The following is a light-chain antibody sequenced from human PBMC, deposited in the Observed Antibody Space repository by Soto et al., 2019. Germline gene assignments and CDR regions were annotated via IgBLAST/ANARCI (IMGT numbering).Light chain of an antibody. V-gene: IGKV3D-20*01. CDR1: QRVSCGF. J-gene: IGKJ1*01. CDR2: DTS. Sequence: DIVLTQSPATLSLSPGERATLSCGASQRVSCGFLAWYQQKPGLAPRLILYDTSFRAAGIPDRFSGSGSGTDFTLTTSRLDPEDFAXYYCQHYGSSASLGQGTKVDIK. CDR3: QHYGSSAS.